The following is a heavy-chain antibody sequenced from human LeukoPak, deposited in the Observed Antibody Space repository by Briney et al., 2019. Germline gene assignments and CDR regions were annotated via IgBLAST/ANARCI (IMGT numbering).Heavy chain of an antibody. CDR3: ARTPAAAAGDAFDI. Sequence: SETLSLTCSVSGYSISSGYYWGWIRQPPGKGLEWIGSIYHSGSTYYNPSLKSRVTISVDTSKNQFSLKLSSVTAADTAVYYCARTPAAAAGDAFDIWGQGTMVTVSS. D-gene: IGHD6-13*01. CDR1: GYSISSGYY. V-gene: IGHV4-38-2*02. CDR2: IYHSGST. J-gene: IGHJ3*02.